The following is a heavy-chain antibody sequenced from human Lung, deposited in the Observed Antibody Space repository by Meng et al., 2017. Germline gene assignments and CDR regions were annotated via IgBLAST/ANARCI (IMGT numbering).Heavy chain of an antibody. V-gene: IGHV1-18*01. D-gene: IGHD6-19*01. J-gene: IGHJ4*02. CDR3: ARWGHSSAWPSQWYEY. CDR2: ISAYNGRT. CDR1: GFTFTHHG. Sequence: QAQSVQSGAVVKKPGASMKVSCKASGFTFTHHGFSWVRQAPGQELEWVGWISAYNGRTSYSQKLQGRVTMTTDTSTSTVYMEVRSLRSDDTAVYFCARWGHSSAWPSQWYEYWGQGTLVTVSS.